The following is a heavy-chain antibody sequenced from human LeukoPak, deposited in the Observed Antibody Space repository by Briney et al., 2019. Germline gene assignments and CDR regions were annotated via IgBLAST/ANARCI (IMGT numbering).Heavy chain of an antibody. CDR2: IYHSGST. CDR1: GYSINNGYY. D-gene: IGHD4-17*01. V-gene: IGHV4-38-2*02. Sequence: SETLSLTCIVSGYSINNGYYWGWIRQPPGKGLEWIGEIYHSGSTNYNPSLKTRVTISVDKSKNQFSLKLSSVTAADTAVYYCARASHDYGDYSHFDYWGQGTLVTVSS. CDR3: ARASHDYGDYSHFDY. J-gene: IGHJ4*02.